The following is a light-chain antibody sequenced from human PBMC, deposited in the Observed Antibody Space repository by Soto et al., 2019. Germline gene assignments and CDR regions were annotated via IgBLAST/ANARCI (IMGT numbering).Light chain of an antibody. V-gene: IGKV1-39*01. CDR2: WAS. J-gene: IGKJ1*01. CDR1: QSISSY. CDR3: QQYYRTPPT. Sequence: DIQMTQSPSSLSASVGDRVTITCRASQSISSYLNWYQQKPGKAPKLLIYWASTRESGVPDRFSGSGSGTDFTLTISSLQAEDVAVYYCQQYYRTPPTFGQGTKVDI.